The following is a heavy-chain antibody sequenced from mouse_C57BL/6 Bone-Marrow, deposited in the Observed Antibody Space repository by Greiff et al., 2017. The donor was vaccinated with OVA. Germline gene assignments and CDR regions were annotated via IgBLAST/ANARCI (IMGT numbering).Heavy chain of an antibody. CDR2: IDPSDSNT. CDR3: ARGDSNVSYFDY. J-gene: IGHJ2*01. CDR1: GYTFTSYW. V-gene: IGHV1-50*01. D-gene: IGHD2-5*01. Sequence: PGASVKLSCTASGYTFTSYWMQWVKQRPGQGLEWIGEIDPSDSNTNYNQKFKGKATLTVDTSSSTAYRQLSSLTSEDSAVYYCARGDSNVSYFDYWGQGTTLTVSS.